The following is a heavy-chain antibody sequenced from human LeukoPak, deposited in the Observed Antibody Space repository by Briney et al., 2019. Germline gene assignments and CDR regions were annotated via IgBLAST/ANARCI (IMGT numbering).Heavy chain of an antibody. D-gene: IGHD2-15*01. CDR3: AGQCSGGSCYSPHWFDP. CDR1: GGSISSSSYY. V-gene: IGHV4-39*01. CDR2: IYYSGST. Sequence: SETLSLTCTVSGGSISSSSYYWGWIRQPPGKGLEWIGSIYYSGSTYYNPSLKSRVTISVDTSKNQFSLKLSSVTAADTAVYYCAGQCSGGSCYSPHWFDPCGQGTLVTVSS. J-gene: IGHJ5*02.